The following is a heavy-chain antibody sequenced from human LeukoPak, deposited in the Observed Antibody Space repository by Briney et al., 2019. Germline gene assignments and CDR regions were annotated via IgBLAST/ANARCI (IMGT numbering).Heavy chain of an antibody. CDR2: IIPIFGTA. CDR1: GYTFTSYA. J-gene: IGHJ1*01. CDR3: ARGTPGIAAAGSHFQH. V-gene: IGHV1-69*05. D-gene: IGHD6-13*01. Sequence: SVKVSCKASGYTFTSYAISWVRQAPGQGLEWMGGIIPIFGTANYAQKFQGRVTITTDESTSTAYMELSGLRSEDTAVYYCARGTPGIAAAGSHFQHWGQGTLVTVSS.